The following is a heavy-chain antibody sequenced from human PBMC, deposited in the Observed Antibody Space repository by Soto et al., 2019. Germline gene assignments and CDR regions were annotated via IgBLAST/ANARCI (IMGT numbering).Heavy chain of an antibody. CDR3: ARGHYSSGGGYFDY. CDR2: ISSSGSTI. V-gene: IGHV3-48*03. CDR1: GFTFSSYE. Sequence: EVQLVESGGGLVQPGGSLRLSCAASGFTFSSYEMNWVRQAPGKGLEWVSYISSSGSTIYYADSVKGRFTISRDNAKNSLYLQMNSRRAGDTAVYYCARGHYSSGGGYFDYWGQETLVTVSS. D-gene: IGHD6-19*01. J-gene: IGHJ4*02.